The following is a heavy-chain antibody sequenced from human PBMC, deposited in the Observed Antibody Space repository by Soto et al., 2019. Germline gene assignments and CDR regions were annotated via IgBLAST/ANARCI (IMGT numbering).Heavy chain of an antibody. CDR1: GFTFRSCS. CDR2: ISSGSLTM. CDR3: AREAYSSSLGYYFDD. Sequence: GSLRLSCAASGFTFRSCSMSWVRQAPGKGLEWVSYISSGSLTMYYADSVKGRFTISRDDAKNSLYLQMNSLRAEDTAVYYCAREAYSSSLGYYFDDWGQAALVTVSS. J-gene: IGHJ4*02. D-gene: IGHD6-13*01. V-gene: IGHV3-48*01.